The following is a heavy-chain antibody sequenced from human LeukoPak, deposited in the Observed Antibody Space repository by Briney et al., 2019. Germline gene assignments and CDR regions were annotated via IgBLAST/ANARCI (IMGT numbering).Heavy chain of an antibody. CDR1: GFTLSSYA. Sequence: PGGSLRLSCAASGFTLSSYAMHWVRQAPDRGLEWLALISYDGSNKYYADSVKGRFTISRDNSKNALDLQMNSLRAEDTAVYYCAREGEMATFLFDYWGQGTLVTVSS. CDR2: ISYDGSNK. CDR3: AREGEMATFLFDY. J-gene: IGHJ4*02. V-gene: IGHV3-30*04. D-gene: IGHD5-24*01.